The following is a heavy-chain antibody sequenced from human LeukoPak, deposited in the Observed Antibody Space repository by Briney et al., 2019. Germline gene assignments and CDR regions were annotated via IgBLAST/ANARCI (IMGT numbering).Heavy chain of an antibody. CDR2: IKSKTDGGTT. CDR3: TTRFGSGSYDEGDAFDI. D-gene: IGHD3-10*01. V-gene: IGHV3-15*01. Sequence: GGSLRLSCAASGFTFSNAWMSWVRQAPGKGLEWVGRIKSKTDGGTTDYAAPVKGRFTISRDDSKNTLYLQMNSLKTEDTAVYYCTTRFGSGSYDEGDAFDIWGQGTMVTASS. CDR1: GFTFSNAW. J-gene: IGHJ3*02.